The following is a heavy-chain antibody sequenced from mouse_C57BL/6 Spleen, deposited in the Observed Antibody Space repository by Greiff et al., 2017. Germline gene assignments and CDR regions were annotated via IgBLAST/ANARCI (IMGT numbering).Heavy chain of an antibody. J-gene: IGHJ4*01. CDR3: ARSPYGRDYAMDY. CDR1: GYTFTSYW. D-gene: IGHD1-1*01. V-gene: IGHV1-52*01. Sequence: VQLPQPGAELVRPGSSVKLSCKASGYTFTSYWMHWVKQRPIPGLEWIGNIDPSDSETHYNQKFKDKATLTVDKSSSPAYMQLSSLTSEDSAVYYWARSPYGRDYAMDYWGQGTSVTVSS. CDR2: IDPSDSET.